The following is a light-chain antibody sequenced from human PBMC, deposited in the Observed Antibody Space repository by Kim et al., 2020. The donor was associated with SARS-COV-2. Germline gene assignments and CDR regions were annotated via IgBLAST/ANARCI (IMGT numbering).Light chain of an antibody. CDR2: KLS. CDR3: MQGTHWPRE. J-gene: IGKJ1*01. CDR1: QSLVYSDGDTY. V-gene: IGKV2-30*01. Sequence: PAAISGRFSQSLVYSDGDTYLNLFQHRAGHEPRSLIHKLSIRDAGAIDRSPGSASGADNALKISRVEAEDVEIYYCMQGTHWPREFGQGTKVDIK.